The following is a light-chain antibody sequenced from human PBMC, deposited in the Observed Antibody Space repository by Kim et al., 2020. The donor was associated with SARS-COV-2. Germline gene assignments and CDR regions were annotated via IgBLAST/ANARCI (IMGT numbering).Light chain of an antibody. Sequence: LSASAGDSVTITCRARKSISNYLGRNKQKPGKAPELLIQRASSLEIGVPPRFSGSGSETDLTLTIDSLHPDDFAIYDCQQYNTHSAFGQGTKLEI. V-gene: IGKV1-5*03. J-gene: IGKJ2*01. CDR1: KSISNY. CDR3: QQYNTHSA. CDR2: RAS.